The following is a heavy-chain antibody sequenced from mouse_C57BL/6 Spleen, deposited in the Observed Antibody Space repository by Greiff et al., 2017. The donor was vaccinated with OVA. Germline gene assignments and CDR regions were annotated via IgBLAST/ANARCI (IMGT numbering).Heavy chain of an antibody. J-gene: IGHJ3*01. CDR3: ARGGYYPAWFAY. CDR1: GFTFSDYG. D-gene: IGHD2-3*01. Sequence: EVNVVESGGGLVKPGGSLKLSCAASGFTFSDYGMHWVRQAPEKGLEWVAYISSGSSTIYYADTVKGRFTISRDNAKNTLFLQMTILRSEDTAMYYCARGGYYPAWFAYWGQGTLVTVSA. CDR2: ISSGSSTI. V-gene: IGHV5-17*01.